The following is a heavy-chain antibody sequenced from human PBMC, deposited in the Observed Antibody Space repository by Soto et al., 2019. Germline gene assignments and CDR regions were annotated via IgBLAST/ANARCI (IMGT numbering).Heavy chain of an antibody. CDR3: AKDEAAWSYYYYGMDV. J-gene: IGHJ6*02. CDR2: ISGSGGST. CDR1: GFTFSSYA. D-gene: IGHD6-13*01. V-gene: IGHV3-23*01. Sequence: PGGSLRLSCAASGFTFSSYAMIWVRQAPGKGLEWVSAISGSGGSTYYADSVKGRFTISRDNSKNTLYLQMNSLRAEDTAVYYCAKDEAAWSYYYYGMDVWGQGTTVTVSS.